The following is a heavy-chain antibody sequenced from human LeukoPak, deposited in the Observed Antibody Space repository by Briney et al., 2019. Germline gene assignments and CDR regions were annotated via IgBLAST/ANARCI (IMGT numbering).Heavy chain of an antibody. Sequence: ASVKVSCKASRYTFTSHGISWVRQAPGQGLEWMGWIRPSTGDTDYALNLQGRVTLSTDTSTSTAYMELRSLRSDDTAVYYCARVRDYLFDYWGQGTLVTVSS. CDR3: ARVRDYLFDY. D-gene: IGHD2/OR15-2a*01. J-gene: IGHJ4*02. CDR1: RYTFTSHG. V-gene: IGHV1-18*01. CDR2: IRPSTGDT.